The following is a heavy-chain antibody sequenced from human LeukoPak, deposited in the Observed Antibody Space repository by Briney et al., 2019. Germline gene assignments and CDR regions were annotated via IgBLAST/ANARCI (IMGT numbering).Heavy chain of an antibody. CDR3: ARDKQWLVRSNWFDP. J-gene: IGHJ5*02. CDR1: GFRFSGIG. Sequence: GGSLRLSCAASGFRFSGIGMHWVRQAPGKGLDWVAYIRNDGGNKQYADSVEGRFSISRDNSKNTLSLEMNSLRAEDTAVYYCARDKQWLVRSNWFDPWGQGTLVTVSS. V-gene: IGHV3-30*02. CDR2: IRNDGGNK. D-gene: IGHD6-19*01.